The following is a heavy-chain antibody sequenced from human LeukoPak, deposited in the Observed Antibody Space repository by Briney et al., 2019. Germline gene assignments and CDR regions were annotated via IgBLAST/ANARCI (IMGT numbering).Heavy chain of an antibody. D-gene: IGHD7-27*01. CDR2: ISGSGGST. CDR3: AKVFLGPRYYFDY. J-gene: IGHJ4*02. V-gene: IGHV3-23*01. CDR1: GFTFSSYA. Sequence: PGGSLRLSCAASGFTFSSYAMSWVRQAPGKGLERVSAISGSGGSTYYADSVKGRFTISRDNSKNTLYLQMNSLRAEDTAVYYCAKVFLGPRYYFDYWGQGTLVTVSS.